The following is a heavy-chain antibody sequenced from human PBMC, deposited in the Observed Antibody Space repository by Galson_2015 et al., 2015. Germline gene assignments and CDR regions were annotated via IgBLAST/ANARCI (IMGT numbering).Heavy chain of an antibody. D-gene: IGHD3-9*01. J-gene: IGHJ4*02. V-gene: IGHV3-21*01. Sequence: SLRLSCAASGFTFSSCSMNWVRQAPGKGLEWVSSISSSSSYIYYADSVKGRFTISRDNAKNSLYLQMNSLRAEDTAVYYCARGDILTGYYISRQVDYWGQGTLVTVSS. CDR1: GFTFSSCS. CDR2: ISSSSSYI. CDR3: ARGDILTGYYISRQVDY.